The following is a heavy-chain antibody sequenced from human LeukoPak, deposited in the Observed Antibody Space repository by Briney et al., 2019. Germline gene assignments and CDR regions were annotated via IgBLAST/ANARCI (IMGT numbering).Heavy chain of an antibody. J-gene: IGHJ4*02. CDR2: IYYSGST. CDR1: VGSISSGGYY. V-gene: IGHV4-31*03. CDR3: AREGGPYRPLDY. Sequence: PSQTLSLTCTVSVGSISSGGYYWSWIRQHPGKGLEWIGYIYYSGSTYYNPSLKSRVTISVDTSKNQFSLKLSSVTAADTAVYYCAREGGPYRPLDYSGQGTLVTVSS.